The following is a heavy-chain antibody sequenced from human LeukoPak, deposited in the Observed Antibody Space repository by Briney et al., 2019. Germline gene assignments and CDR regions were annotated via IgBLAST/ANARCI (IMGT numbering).Heavy chain of an antibody. CDR2: IKQDGSEK. Sequence: PGGSLRLSCAASGFTSSIYWMSWVRQAPGKGLEWVANIKQDGSEKYYVGSVKGRFTISRDNATNSLYLQMNSLRAEDTAVYYCTRSDCSGGGCYSVRAFDIWGQGTMVAVSS. D-gene: IGHD2-15*01. V-gene: IGHV3-7*01. CDR3: TRSDCSGGGCYSVRAFDI. J-gene: IGHJ3*02. CDR1: GFTSSIYW.